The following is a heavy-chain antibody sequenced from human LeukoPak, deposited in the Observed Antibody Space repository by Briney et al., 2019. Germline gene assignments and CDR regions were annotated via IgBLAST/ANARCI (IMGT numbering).Heavy chain of an antibody. D-gene: IGHD5-12*01. V-gene: IGHV3-48*02. CDR1: GFTFSSFG. J-gene: IGHJ4*02. CDR2: ISSTSSTI. CDR3: ARVVVPTAIDDF. Sequence: GGSLRLSCAASGFTFSSFGMNWVRQAPGKGLAWVSYISSTSSTIYYADSVKGRFTISRDNAENSLYLQMNSLRDEDTAVYYCARVVVPTAIDDFWGQGTLVTVSS.